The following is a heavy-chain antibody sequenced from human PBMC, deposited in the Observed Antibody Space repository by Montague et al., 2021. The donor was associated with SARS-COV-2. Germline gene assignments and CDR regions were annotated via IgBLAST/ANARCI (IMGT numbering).Heavy chain of an antibody. CDR1: GGSVSSSSYY. CDR3: ARHITGSGNAFDI. J-gene: IGHJ3*02. V-gene: IGHV4-39*01. CDR2: IYYTGST. Sequence: SETLSLTCTVPGGSVSSSSYYWGWIRQPPGKGLEWIGSIYYTGSTYHNPSLKSRVTISVDTSKNQFSLKLSSVTAADTAVYYCARHITGSGNAFDIWGQETMVTVSS. D-gene: IGHD3-10*01.